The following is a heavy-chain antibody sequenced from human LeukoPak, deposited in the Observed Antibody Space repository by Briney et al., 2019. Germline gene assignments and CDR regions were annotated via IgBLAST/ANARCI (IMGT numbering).Heavy chain of an antibody. CDR3: VAIFAAAGTPSFDY. CDR2: ILYDGSIK. J-gene: IGHJ4*02. Sequence: GGSLRLSCAASGFNFSSLGMHWVRQAPGKGLEWVTFILYDGSIKYYADSVKGRFTISRDNSKTTLYLQMNSLRLEDTAVYYCVAIFAAAGTPSFDYWGQGTLVTVSS. V-gene: IGHV3-30*02. D-gene: IGHD6-13*01. CDR1: GFNFSSLG.